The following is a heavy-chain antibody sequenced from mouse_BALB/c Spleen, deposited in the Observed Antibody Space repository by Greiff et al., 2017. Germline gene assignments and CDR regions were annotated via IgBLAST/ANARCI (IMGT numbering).Heavy chain of an antibody. J-gene: IGHJ2*01. Sequence: VQLQQSGAELVRSGASVKLSCTASGFNIKDYYMHWVKQRPEQGLEWIGWIDPENGDTEYAPKFQGKATMTADTSSNTAYLQLSSLTSEDTAVYYCNARGGSSYWGQGTTLTVSS. V-gene: IGHV14-4*02. CDR1: GFNIKDYY. CDR3: NARGGSSY. D-gene: IGHD1-1*01. CDR2: IDPENGDT.